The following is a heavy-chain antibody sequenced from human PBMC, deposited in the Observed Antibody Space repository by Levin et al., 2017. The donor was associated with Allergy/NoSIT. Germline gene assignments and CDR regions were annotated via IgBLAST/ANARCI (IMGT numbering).Heavy chain of an antibody. D-gene: IGHD3-3*01. CDR3: ARVRVVTRSNWFDP. V-gene: IGHV4-39*01. J-gene: IGHJ5*02. CDR1: GGSISSSSYY. CDR2: IYYSGST. Sequence: SSETLSLTCTVSGGSISSSSYYWGWIRQPPGKGLEWIGSIYYSGSTYYNPSLKSRVTISVDTSKNQFSLKLSSVTAADTAVYYCARVRVVTRSNWFDPWGQGTLVTVSS.